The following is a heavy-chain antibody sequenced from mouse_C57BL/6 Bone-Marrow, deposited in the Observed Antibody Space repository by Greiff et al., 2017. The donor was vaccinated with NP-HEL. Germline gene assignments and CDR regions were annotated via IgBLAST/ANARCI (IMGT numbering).Heavy chain of an antibody. Sequence: DVKLVEPGGGLVQPGESLKLSCESNEYEFPSHDMSWVRKTPERRLELVAAINSDGGSTYYPAPMERRFIISRDNTKTILYLQMSSLRTDDTAVYYCAIPRPPLGLRQWDMDDWGKGTSVTVSS. D-gene: IGHD2-4*01. V-gene: IGHV5-2*03. CDR2: INSDGGST. CDR1: EYEFPSHD. CDR3: AIPRPPLGLRQWDMDD. J-gene: IGHJ4*01.